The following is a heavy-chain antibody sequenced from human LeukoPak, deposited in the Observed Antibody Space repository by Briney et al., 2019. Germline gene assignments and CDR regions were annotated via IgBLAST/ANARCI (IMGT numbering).Heavy chain of an antibody. V-gene: IGHV3-23*01. J-gene: IGHJ4*02. Sequence: GGSLRLSCAVSGFAFGSEAMSWVRQSPARGLEWVASISPGGGTTYYADYVKGRFTISRDNSKNSLFVQMNSLRAEDTAVYYCTTARLESDYYGSGSYDYWGQGTLVTVSS. CDR3: TTARLESDYYGSGSYDY. CDR2: ISPGGGTT. CDR1: GFAFGSEA. D-gene: IGHD3-10*01.